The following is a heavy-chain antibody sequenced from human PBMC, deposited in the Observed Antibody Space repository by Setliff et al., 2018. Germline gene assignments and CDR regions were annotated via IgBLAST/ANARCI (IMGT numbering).Heavy chain of an antibody. CDR1: GGTFSIYT. V-gene: IGHV1-69*08. Sequence: GASVKVSCKASGGTFSIYTISWVRQAPGQGLEWMGRIIPIFGTANYVEKFQGRVTITADKSTSTAYMELSRLTSEDTAVYYCALEYSNSSPTVYYYMDVWGKGTTVTVSS. CDR3: ALEYSNSSPTVYYYMDV. CDR2: IIPIFGTA. D-gene: IGHD6-6*01. J-gene: IGHJ6*03.